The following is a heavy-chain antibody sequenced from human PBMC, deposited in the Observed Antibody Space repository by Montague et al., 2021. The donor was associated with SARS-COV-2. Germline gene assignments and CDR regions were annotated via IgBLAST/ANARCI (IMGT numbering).Heavy chain of an antibody. J-gene: IGHJ4*02. CDR3: ARGSVGGYYFDY. CDR2: IWYDGSNE. Sequence: SLRLSCAASGFIFSSYGVHWVRQAPGKGLEWVAHIWYDGSNENYAGSVKGRFTISRDNFKNTLYLQMNSLRAEDTAIYYCARGSVGGYYFDYWGQGTLVTVSS. D-gene: IGHD1-26*01. CDR1: GFIFSSYG. V-gene: IGHV3-33*01.